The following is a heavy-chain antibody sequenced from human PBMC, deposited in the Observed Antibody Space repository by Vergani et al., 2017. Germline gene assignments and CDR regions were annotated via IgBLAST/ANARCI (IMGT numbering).Heavy chain of an antibody. Sequence: AQLVESGGGVVQPGSSLRLSCAASGFTFTDYAMSWVRQAPGKGLEWVSSVSGSSATPYYADSVKGRFIISRDNSKNTLHLQMNSLRADDTAVYYCTKGSRGYTGYFFDYWGQGTLATVSS. D-gene: IGHD5-12*01. V-gene: IGHV3-23*04. J-gene: IGHJ4*02. CDR2: VSGSSATP. CDR1: GFTFTDYA. CDR3: TKGSRGYTGYFFDY.